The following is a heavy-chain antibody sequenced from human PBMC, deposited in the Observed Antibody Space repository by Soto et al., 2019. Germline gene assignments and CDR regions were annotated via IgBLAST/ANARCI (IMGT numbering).Heavy chain of an antibody. Sequence: GXSVKVSCKASVYTFTNFGITWVRQAPGQGLEWMGWISAYNANTNYTQKLQGRVTMTTDTSTSTAYMELRSLRSDDTAVYYCARDAPRPSTYAFDTWGQGTMVTVSS. D-gene: IGHD1-26*01. V-gene: IGHV1-18*01. J-gene: IGHJ3*02. CDR3: ARDAPRPSTYAFDT. CDR1: VYTFTNFG. CDR2: ISAYNANT.